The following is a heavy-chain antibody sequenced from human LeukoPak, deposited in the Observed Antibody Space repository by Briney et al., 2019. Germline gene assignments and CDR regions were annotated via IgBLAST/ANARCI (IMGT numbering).Heavy chain of an antibody. CDR1: GYSISSGYY. D-gene: IGHD6-13*01. CDR2: IYHSGNT. V-gene: IGHV4-38-2*02. CDR3: ARDYSNSRSLFY. Sequence: SETLSLTCTVSGYSISSGYYWGWIRQPPGKGLEWIGSIYHSGNTYYNPSLTSRVTISMDTSKNQFSLKLSSVTAADTAVYYWARDYSNSRSLFYWGQGALVTVSS. J-gene: IGHJ4*02.